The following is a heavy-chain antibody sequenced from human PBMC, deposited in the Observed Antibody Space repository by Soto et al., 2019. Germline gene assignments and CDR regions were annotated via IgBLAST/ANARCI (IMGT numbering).Heavy chain of an antibody. V-gene: IGHV3-30-3*01. Sequence: GGSLRLSCAASGFTFSSYAMHWVRQAPGKGLEWVAVISYDGSNKYYADSVKGRFTISRDNSKNTLYLQMNSLRAEDTAVYYCARIPPSYSYGLGFDYWGEGTLVTV. CDR1: GFTFSSYA. J-gene: IGHJ4*02. D-gene: IGHD5-18*01. CDR2: ISYDGSNK. CDR3: ARIPPSYSYGLGFDY.